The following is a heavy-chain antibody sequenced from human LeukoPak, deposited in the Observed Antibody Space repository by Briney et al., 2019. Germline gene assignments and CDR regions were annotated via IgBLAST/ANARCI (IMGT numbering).Heavy chain of an antibody. CDR2: IYPGDSDT. V-gene: IGHV5-51*01. Sequence: GESLKISCKGSGYSFTTYWVAWVRQMPGKGLEWMGIIYPGDSDTRYSPSFQGQVTLSADKSISTAYLQWSSQKASDTAMYYCARRDTRIAAAQLDYWGQGTLVTVSS. J-gene: IGHJ4*02. CDR1: GYSFTTYW. D-gene: IGHD6-13*01. CDR3: ARRDTRIAAAQLDY.